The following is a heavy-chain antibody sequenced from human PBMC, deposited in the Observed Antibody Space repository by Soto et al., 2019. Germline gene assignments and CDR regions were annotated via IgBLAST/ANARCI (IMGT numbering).Heavy chain of an antibody. CDR1: GGTFSSYA. CDR3: ARDNNYYYDSSGYYDDY. Sequence: GASVKVSCKASGGTFSSYAISWARQAPGQGLEWMGGIIPIFGTANYAQKFQGRVTITADKSTSTAYMELSSLRSEDTAVYYCARDNNYYYDSSGYYDDYWGQGTLVTVSS. CDR2: IIPIFGTA. V-gene: IGHV1-69*06. J-gene: IGHJ4*02. D-gene: IGHD3-22*01.